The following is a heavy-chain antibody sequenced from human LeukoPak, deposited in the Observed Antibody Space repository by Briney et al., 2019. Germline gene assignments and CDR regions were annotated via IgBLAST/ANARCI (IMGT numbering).Heavy chain of an antibody. D-gene: IGHD6-19*01. J-gene: IGHJ4*02. CDR3: VRGVAGEQWLVRGVGYFDY. Sequence: PSETLSLTCAVYGGSFSGYYWSWIRQPPGKGLEWIGEINHSGSTNYNPSLKSRVTISVDTSKNQFSLKLSSVTAADTAVYYCVRGVAGEQWLVRGVGYFDYWGQGTLVTVSS. CDR2: INHSGST. V-gene: IGHV4-34*01. CDR1: GGSFSGYY.